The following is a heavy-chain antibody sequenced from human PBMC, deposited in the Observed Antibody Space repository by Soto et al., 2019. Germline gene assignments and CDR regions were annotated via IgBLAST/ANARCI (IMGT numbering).Heavy chain of an antibody. Sequence: EVQLLESGGGLVQPGGSLRLSCAASGFTFSTCAMSWVRQAPGKGLEWVSGVSAGGSSTYFADSVKGRFTISRDNSNNTPYLQMNSLRAEDPAVYYCAKGGDSTNYVAVTGELDYWGQGTLVTVSS. CDR2: VSAGGSST. CDR1: GFTFSTCA. J-gene: IGHJ4*02. D-gene: IGHD6-19*01. V-gene: IGHV3-23*01. CDR3: AKGGDSTNYVAVTGELDY.